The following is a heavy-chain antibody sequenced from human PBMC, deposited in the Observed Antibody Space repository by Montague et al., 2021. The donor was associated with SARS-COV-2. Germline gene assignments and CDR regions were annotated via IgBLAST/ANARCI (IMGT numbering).Heavy chain of an antibody. CDR3: AKGTLGQCRGAICYPFDH. D-gene: IGHD2-15*01. Sequence: SLRLSCPASGFTFSTYAMNWVRQTPVEGLEWVSSIIGRGGSTYYXGSVKGRFTISRDNSKNILYLEMNSLRVDDTAVYYCAKGTLGQCRGAICYPFDHWGQGTLVAASP. V-gene: IGHV3-23*01. CDR2: IIGRGGST. J-gene: IGHJ4*02. CDR1: GFTFSTYA.